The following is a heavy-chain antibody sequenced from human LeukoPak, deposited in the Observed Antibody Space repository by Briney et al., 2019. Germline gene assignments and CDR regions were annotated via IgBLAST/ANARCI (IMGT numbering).Heavy chain of an antibody. D-gene: IGHD3-22*01. Sequence: GGSLRLSCEASGFTFSDYYMSWIRQAPGKGLEWLSYISSGRGRSTIYYADSVKGRFSISRDNAKNILYLQINSLRAEDTAVYYCARDLKVEDNSGYYAFDYWGQGTLVTVSS. CDR1: GFTFSDYY. CDR2: ISSGRGRSTI. V-gene: IGHV3-11*01. J-gene: IGHJ4*02. CDR3: ARDLKVEDNSGYYAFDY.